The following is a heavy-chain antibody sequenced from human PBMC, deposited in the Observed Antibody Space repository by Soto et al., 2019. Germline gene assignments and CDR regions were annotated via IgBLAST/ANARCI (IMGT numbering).Heavy chain of an antibody. CDR2: IYYSGST. V-gene: IGHV4-59*01. J-gene: IGHJ5*02. CDR3: ARVEEFGELFGWFDP. D-gene: IGHD3-10*01. CDR1: GGSISSYY. Sequence: SETLSLTCTVSGGSISSYYWSWIRQPPGKGLEWIGYIYYSGSTNYNPSLKSRVTISVDTSKNQFSLKLSSVTAADTAVYYCARVEEFGELFGWFDPWGQGTLVTVS.